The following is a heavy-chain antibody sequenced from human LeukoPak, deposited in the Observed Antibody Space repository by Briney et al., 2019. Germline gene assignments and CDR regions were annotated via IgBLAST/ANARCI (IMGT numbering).Heavy chain of an antibody. J-gene: IGHJ4*02. V-gene: IGHV3-23*01. CDR1: GFSFSSSA. CDR2: VRSSGDST. Sequence: GGSLRLSCAASGFSFSSSAMSWVRQAPGKGLECVSAVRSSGDSTYYADAVKGRFTISRDNSKNTMYLQMNNLRAEDTAVYYCAKGDIVVVPAALDYWGQGTLVTVSS. CDR3: AKGDIVVVPAALDY. D-gene: IGHD2-2*01.